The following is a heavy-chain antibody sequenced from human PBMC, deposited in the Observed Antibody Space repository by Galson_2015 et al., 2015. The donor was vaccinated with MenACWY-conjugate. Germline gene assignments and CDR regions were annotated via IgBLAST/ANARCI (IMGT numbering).Heavy chain of an antibody. CDR2: ISPIDSKT. J-gene: IGHJ6*02. CDR1: GSNFLTYW. V-gene: IGHV5-51*01. CDR3: ARHPPGGRGMDV. Sequence: QSGAEVIKPGESLQISCKASGSNFLTYWIGWVRQVPGKGLEWVGLISPIDSKTRYSPAFEGRVTISADNSITTAYLQWNSLQASDTAMYYCARHPPGGRGMDVWGQGTTVTVSS. D-gene: IGHD1-26*01.